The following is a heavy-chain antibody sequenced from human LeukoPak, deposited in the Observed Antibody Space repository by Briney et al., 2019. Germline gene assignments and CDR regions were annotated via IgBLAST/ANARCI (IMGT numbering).Heavy chain of an antibody. J-gene: IGHJ6*02. CDR1: GGSFSGYY. CDR3: ARGYMKVVVPALGMDV. V-gene: IGHV4-34*01. D-gene: IGHD2-2*01. Sequence: PSETLSLTCAVYGGSFSGYYWSWIRQPPGKGLEWIGEINHSGSTNCNPSLKSRVTISVDTSKNQFSLKLSSVTAADTAVYYCARGYMKVVVPALGMDVWGQGTTVTVSS. CDR2: INHSGST.